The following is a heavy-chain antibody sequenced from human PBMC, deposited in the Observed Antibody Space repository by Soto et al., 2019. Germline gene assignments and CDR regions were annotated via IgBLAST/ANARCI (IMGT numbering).Heavy chain of an antibody. J-gene: IGHJ4*02. Sequence: EVQLVESGGGLVKPGGSLRLSCAASGFTFSSYSMNWVRQAPGKGLEWVSSISSSSSYIYYADSVKGRFTISRDNAKNALYLKMNGLGAEDTAGYYRARGSKVNTGTGLDCFDYWGQGTLVTVFS. D-gene: IGHD1-1*01. CDR3: ARGSKVNTGTGLDCFDY. V-gene: IGHV3-21*01. CDR2: ISSSSSYI. CDR1: GFTFSSYS.